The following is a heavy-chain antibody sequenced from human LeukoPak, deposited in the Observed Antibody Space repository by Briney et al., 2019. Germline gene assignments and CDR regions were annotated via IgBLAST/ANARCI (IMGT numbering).Heavy chain of an antibody. CDR1: GGSISSSSYY. J-gene: IGHJ5*02. D-gene: IGHD6-6*01. CDR3: ARQEYSSSSPRFDP. V-gene: IGHV4-39*01. CDR2: IYYSGST. Sequence: PSETLSLTCTASGGSISSSSYYWGWIRQPPGKGLEWIGSIYYSGSTYYNPSLKSRVTISVDTSKNQFSLKLSSVTAADTAVYYCARQEYSSSSPRFDPWGQGTLVTVSS.